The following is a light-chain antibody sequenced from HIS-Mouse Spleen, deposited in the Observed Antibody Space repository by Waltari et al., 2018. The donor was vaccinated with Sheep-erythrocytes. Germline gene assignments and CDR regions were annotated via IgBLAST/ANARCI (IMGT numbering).Light chain of an antibody. V-gene: IGLV2-8*01. CDR1: SSDVGGYNY. CDR3: SSYAGSHNWV. J-gene: IGLJ3*02. CDR2: EVS. Sequence: QSALTQPPSASGSPGQSVTISCTGTSSDVGGYNYVSWYQQHPGKAPKLMIYEVSKRPSGVPDRFSGSKSGNTASLTVSELQAVDEADYYCSSYAGSHNWVFGGGTKLTVL.